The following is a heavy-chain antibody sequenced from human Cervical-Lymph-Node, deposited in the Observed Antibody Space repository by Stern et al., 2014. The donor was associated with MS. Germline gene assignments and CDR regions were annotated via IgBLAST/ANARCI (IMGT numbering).Heavy chain of an antibody. CDR2: IWYDGSNK. CDR3: ARSSSPSPYYYYGMDV. J-gene: IGHJ6*02. D-gene: IGHD6-13*01. CDR1: GFTFSSYG. Sequence: VQLVESGGGVVQPGRSLRLSCAASGFTFSSYGRHWVRQAPGKGLEWVAVIWYDGSNKYYADSVKGRFTISRDNSKNTLYLQMNSLRAEDTAVYYCARSSSPSPYYYYGMDVWGQGTTVTVSS. V-gene: IGHV3-33*01.